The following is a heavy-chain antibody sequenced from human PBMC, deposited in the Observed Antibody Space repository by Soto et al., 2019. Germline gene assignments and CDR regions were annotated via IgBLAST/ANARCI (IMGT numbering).Heavy chain of an antibody. D-gene: IGHD5-12*01. Sequence: EVQLVESGGGLVQPGRSLRLSCAASGFTFNDHSMHWVRQAPGKGLEWVSGISWNSGSIGYADSVKGRFTISRDNAKNSLFLQMSSLRPEDSAFYCSAKDAPKFGGYDPWYFDYWGQGTLVTVSS. CDR1: GFTFNDHS. CDR3: AKDAPKFGGYDPWYFDY. V-gene: IGHV3-9*01. J-gene: IGHJ4*02. CDR2: ISWNSGSI.